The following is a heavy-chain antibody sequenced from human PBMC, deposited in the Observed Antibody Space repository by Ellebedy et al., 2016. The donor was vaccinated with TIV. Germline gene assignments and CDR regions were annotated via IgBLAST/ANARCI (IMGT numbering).Heavy chain of an antibody. D-gene: IGHD4-23*01. CDR2: LIPIPGKA. Sequence: AASVKVSCKASGGTFTSPAIHWVRQPPRHGLEWMGGLIPIPGKANYAQKFQGRVPMTADESTSTAYMELSSLRSEDTAVYYCARVWNYYGGNPSYYFDYWGQGTLVTVSS. CDR1: GGTFTSPA. J-gene: IGHJ4*02. V-gene: IGHV1-69*10. CDR3: ARVWNYYGGNPSYYFDY.